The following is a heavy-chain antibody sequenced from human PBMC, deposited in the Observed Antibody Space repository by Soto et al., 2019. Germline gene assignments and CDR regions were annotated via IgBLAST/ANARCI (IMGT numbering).Heavy chain of an antibody. J-gene: IGHJ4*02. CDR3: ARAATLPWGIAAAGLFDY. Sequence: ASVKVSCKASGYTFTSYGISWVRQAPGQGLEWMGWISAYNGNTNYAQKLQGRVTMTTDTSTSTAYMELRSLRSDDTAVYYCARAATLPWGIAAAGLFDYWGQGTLVTVSS. D-gene: IGHD6-13*01. CDR1: GYTFTSYG. V-gene: IGHV1-18*01. CDR2: ISAYNGNT.